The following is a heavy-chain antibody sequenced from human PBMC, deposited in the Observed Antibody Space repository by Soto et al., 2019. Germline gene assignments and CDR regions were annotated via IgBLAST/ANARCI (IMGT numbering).Heavy chain of an antibody. J-gene: IGHJ4*02. CDR3: ARVTMIVVVITDFDY. V-gene: IGHV1-18*04. CDR2: ISAYNGNT. Sequence: ASVKVSCKASGYTFTSYGISWVRQAPGQGLEWMGWISAYNGNTNYAQKLQGRVTMTTXTXXSXXXMXLXXLRSDDTAVYYCARVTMIVVVITDFDYWGQGTLVTVSS. CDR1: GYTFTSYG. D-gene: IGHD3-22*01.